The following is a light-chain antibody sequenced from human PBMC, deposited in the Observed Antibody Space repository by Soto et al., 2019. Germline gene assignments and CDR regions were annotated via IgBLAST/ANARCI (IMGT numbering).Light chain of an antibody. V-gene: IGLV2-14*01. CDR1: SSDVGTYNY. CDR2: EVS. J-gene: IGLJ1*01. CDR3: TSYTRDTALV. Sequence: HSVLTQPASVSGSPGLSITISCTGTSSDVGTYNYVSWYQHHPGKAPKLIIYEVSNRPSGVSNRFSGSKSGGTASLTISGLQAEDEADYHCTSYTRDTALVFGTGTKVTVL.